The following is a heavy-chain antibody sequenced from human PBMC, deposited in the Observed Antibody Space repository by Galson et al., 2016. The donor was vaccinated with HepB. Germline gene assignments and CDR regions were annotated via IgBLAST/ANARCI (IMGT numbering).Heavy chain of an antibody. CDR2: IYWDDDK. J-gene: IGHJ4*02. D-gene: IGHD3-22*01. Sequence: PALVKPTQTLTLTCTFSGFSLTTSGVGVGWIRQPPGKALEWLALIYWDDDKRYSPLLKSRLTISKDASKNQVVLTMTYMDPADTGTYYCAHGRGDSDGYYGGLDHWGQGMFVTVSS. V-gene: IGHV2-5*02. CDR3: AHGRGDSDGYYGGLDH. CDR1: GFSLTTSGVG.